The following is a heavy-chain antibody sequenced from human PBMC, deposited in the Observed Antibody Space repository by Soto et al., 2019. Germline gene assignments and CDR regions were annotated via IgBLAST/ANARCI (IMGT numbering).Heavy chain of an antibody. CDR1: GFTFSSYW. J-gene: IGHJ6*03. D-gene: IGHD6-19*01. CDR3: ARDDSGSYYYYMDV. V-gene: IGHV3-7*01. Sequence: GGSLRLSCAASGFTFSSYWMSWVRQAPGKGLEWVANIKQDGSEKYYVDSVKGRFTISRDNAKNSLYLQMNSLRAEDTAVYYCARDDSGSYYYYMDVWGKGTTVTVSS. CDR2: IKQDGSEK.